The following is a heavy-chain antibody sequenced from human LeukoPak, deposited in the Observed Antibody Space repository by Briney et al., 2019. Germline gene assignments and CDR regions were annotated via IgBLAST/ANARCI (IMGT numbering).Heavy chain of an antibody. J-gene: IGHJ4*02. CDR1: GYTFTVYY. CDR3: ARRHRPGVGGTFDY. V-gene: IGHV1-2*02. Sequence: ASVKVSCKASGYTFTVYYTHWVRQAPGQGLEWMGWINPNSGGTNYAQKFQGRVTMTRDTSITTAYMELSRLSFDDTAVYYCARRHRPGVGGTFDYWGQGALVTVSS. D-gene: IGHD1-26*01. CDR2: INPNSGGT.